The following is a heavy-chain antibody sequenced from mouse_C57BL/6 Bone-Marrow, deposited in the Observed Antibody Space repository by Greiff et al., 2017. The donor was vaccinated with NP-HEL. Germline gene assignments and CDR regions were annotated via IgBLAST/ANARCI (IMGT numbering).Heavy chain of an antibody. CDR3: ARPTTVVPFAY. J-gene: IGHJ3*01. D-gene: IGHD1-1*01. CDR1: GYTFTSYG. CDR2: IYPRSGNT. V-gene: IGHV1-81*01. Sequence: QVQLKESGAELARPGASVKLSCKASGYTFTSYGISWVKQRTGQGLEWIGEIYPRSGNTYYNEKFKGKATLTADKSSSTAYMELRSLTSEDSAVYFCARPTTVVPFAYWGQGTLVTVSA.